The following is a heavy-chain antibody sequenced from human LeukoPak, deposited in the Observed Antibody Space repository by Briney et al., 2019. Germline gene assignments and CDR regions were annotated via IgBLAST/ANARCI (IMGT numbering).Heavy chain of an antibody. CDR2: ISSSGSTI. CDR1: GFTFSDYY. D-gene: IGHD2-15*01. V-gene: IGHV3-11*01. J-gene: IGHJ4*02. Sequence: PGGSLRLSCAASGFTFSDYYMSWIRQAPGKGLEWVSYISSSGSTIYYADSVKGRFTISRDNSKNTLYLQMNSLRAEDTAVYYCAKGTLRLGYCSGGSCPLDYWGQGTLVTVS. CDR3: AKGTLRLGYCSGGSCPLDY.